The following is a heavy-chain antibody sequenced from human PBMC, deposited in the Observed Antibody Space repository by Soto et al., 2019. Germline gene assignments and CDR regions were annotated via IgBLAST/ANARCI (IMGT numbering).Heavy chain of an antibody. D-gene: IGHD3-9*01. J-gene: IGHJ4*02. Sequence: PGGSLRLSCAASGFTFSSYAMSWVRQAPGKGLEWVSSISSSSSFIYYADSVKGRFTISRDNAKNSLYLQMNSLRAEYTAVYYCAREGRYFDWSPDYWGQGTLVTVSS. V-gene: IGHV3-21*01. CDR1: GFTFSSYA. CDR3: AREGRYFDWSPDY. CDR2: ISSSSSFI.